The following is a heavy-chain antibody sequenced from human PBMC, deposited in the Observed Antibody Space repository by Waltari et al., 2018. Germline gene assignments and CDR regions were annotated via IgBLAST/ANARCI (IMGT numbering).Heavy chain of an antibody. Sequence: EVQLVESGGGLVQPGGSLRLSCAASGFTFSNYWMHGVRQAPGQGLVWVSRINSDGSSTSYADSVKGRFTISRDNAKNTLYLQMNSLRAEDTAVYYCARGRIAVAGFDYWGQGTLVTVSS. CDR3: ARGRIAVAGFDY. CDR2: INSDGSST. D-gene: IGHD6-19*01. V-gene: IGHV3-74*01. CDR1: GFTFSNYW. J-gene: IGHJ4*02.